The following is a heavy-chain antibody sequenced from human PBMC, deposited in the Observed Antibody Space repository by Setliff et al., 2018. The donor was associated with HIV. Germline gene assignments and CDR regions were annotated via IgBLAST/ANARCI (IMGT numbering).Heavy chain of an antibody. D-gene: IGHD1-7*01. J-gene: IGHJ6*03. V-gene: IGHV4-34*01. CDR3: ARDRYTWNYGKNYMDV. CDR2: INHSGRT. Sequence: SETMSLTCAVYGGSFSGYYWSWSRQPQGTGLEWSGEINHSGRTNYNPSLKSRVTISVDTSKNQFSLKLSSVTAADTAVYYCARDRYTWNYGKNYMDVWGKGTTVTVS. CDR1: GGSFSGYY.